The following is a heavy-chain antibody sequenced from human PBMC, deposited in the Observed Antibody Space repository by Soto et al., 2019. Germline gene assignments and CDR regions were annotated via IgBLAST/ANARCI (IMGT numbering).Heavy chain of an antibody. CDR3: ARSYCTNGVCYTGLNAFDI. D-gene: IGHD2-8*01. Sequence: PGGSLRLSCAASGFTFSSHAMHWVRQAPGKGLEWVAVISYDGSNKYYADSVKGRFTISRDNSKNTLYLQMNSLRAEDTAVYYCARSYCTNGVCYTGLNAFDIWGQGTMVTVSS. CDR1: GFTFSSHA. V-gene: IGHV3-30-3*01. J-gene: IGHJ3*02. CDR2: ISYDGSNK.